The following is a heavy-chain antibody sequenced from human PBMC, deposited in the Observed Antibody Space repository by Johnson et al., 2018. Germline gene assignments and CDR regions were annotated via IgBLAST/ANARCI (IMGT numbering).Heavy chain of an antibody. CDR1: GFTFSSYY. CDR2: ISSSGSYI. J-gene: IGHJ3*02. CDR3: ARDGTGGYYDSSGNDAFDI. D-gene: IGHD3-22*01. Sequence: VQLGESGGGLVKPGGSLRLSCAASGFTFSSYYMNWVRQAPGKGLEWVSSISSSGSYIYSADSVKGRFTISRDNAKNSLYLQMHSLRAEDTAVYYCARDGTGGYYDSSGNDAFDIWGQGTMVTVSS. V-gene: IGHV3-21*01.